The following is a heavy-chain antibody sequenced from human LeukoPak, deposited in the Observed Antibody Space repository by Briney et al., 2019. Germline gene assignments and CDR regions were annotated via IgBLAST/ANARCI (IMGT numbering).Heavy chain of an antibody. CDR2: IYYSGST. J-gene: IGHJ3*02. V-gene: IGHV4-31*11. CDR3: AGWGRAFDI. Sequence: SETLSLTCAVSGGSISSGGYSWSWIRQHPGKGLEWIGYIYYSGSTYYNPSLKSRVTISVDTSKNQFSLKLSSVTAADTAVYYCAGWGRAFDIWGQGTMVTVSS. D-gene: IGHD7-27*01. CDR1: GGSISSGGYS.